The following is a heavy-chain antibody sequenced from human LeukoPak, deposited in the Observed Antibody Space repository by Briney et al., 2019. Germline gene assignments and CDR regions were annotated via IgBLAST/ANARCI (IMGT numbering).Heavy chain of an antibody. D-gene: IGHD2-15*01. CDR3: ARVVVVTATPYYFDY. CDR2: IKQDGREK. Sequence: GGSLRLSCAASGFTFSSYWLSWVRQAPGKGLKWVANIKQDGREKYYVDSVKGGFTISRDNAKNSLYLQMNSLRAEDTAVYYCARVVVVTATPYYFDYWGQGTLVTVSS. CDR1: GFTFSSYW. J-gene: IGHJ4*02. V-gene: IGHV3-7*01.